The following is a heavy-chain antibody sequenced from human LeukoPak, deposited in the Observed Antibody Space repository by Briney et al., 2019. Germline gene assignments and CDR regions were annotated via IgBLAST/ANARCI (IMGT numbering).Heavy chain of an antibody. J-gene: IGHJ1*01. CDR3: ARIRIWFGELYEYFQH. Sequence: ASVKVSCKASGYTFTSYGISWVRQAPGQGLEWMGWISAYNGNTTYAQKLQGRVTMTTDTSTSTAYMELRSLRSDDTAVYYCARIRIWFGELYEYFQHWGQGTLVTVSS. CDR2: ISAYNGNT. V-gene: IGHV1-18*01. CDR1: GYTFTSYG. D-gene: IGHD3-10*01.